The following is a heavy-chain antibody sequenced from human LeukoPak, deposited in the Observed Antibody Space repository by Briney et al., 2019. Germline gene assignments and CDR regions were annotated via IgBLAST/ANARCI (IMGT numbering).Heavy chain of an antibody. J-gene: IGHJ5*02. CDR1: GGSFSGHY. Sequence: SETLSLTCAVSGGSFSGHYWSWIRQPPGKGLEWIGEIDHSGTTNYNPSLKRRVTISVDTPKSQFSLKLSSVTAADTAVYYCAREPGIAAAGSLYNWFDPWGQGTLVTVSS. V-gene: IGHV4-34*01. D-gene: IGHD6-13*01. CDR2: IDHSGTT. CDR3: AREPGIAAAGSLYNWFDP.